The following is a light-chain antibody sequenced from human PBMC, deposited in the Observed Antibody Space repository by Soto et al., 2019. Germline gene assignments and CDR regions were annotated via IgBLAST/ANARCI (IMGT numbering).Light chain of an antibody. V-gene: IGLV2-8*01. Sequence: QSVLTQPPSASGSPGQSVTISCTGTSSDVGAHNFVSWYQHHPGKAPKLMIYEVNRRPSGVPDRFSGSKSGSTASLTVSGLQPEDEADYYCSSYRGNYNWVSGGGTKVTVL. CDR1: SSDVGAHNF. CDR2: EVN. J-gene: IGLJ3*02. CDR3: SSYRGNYNWV.